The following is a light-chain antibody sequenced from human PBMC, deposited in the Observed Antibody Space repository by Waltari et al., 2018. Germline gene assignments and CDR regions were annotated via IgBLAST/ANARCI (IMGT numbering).Light chain of an antibody. Sequence: VLTQSPDTLSLSPGERATLSCRASQSVSTPFFLWYQQKPGQAPRLLIFATSSRATGIPDRFSGSGSGTDFPLPISSLGPEDFAVYYCQQYGTLPATFGGGTKVEIK. CDR2: ATS. CDR3: QQYGTLPAT. CDR1: QSVSTPF. J-gene: IGKJ4*01. V-gene: IGKV3-20*01.